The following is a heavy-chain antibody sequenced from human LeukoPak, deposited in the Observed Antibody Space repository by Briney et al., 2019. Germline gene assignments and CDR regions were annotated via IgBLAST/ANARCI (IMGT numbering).Heavy chain of an antibody. CDR3: ARVGGDQVAY. V-gene: IGHV3-53*01. Sequence: GGSLRLSCAASGLTVSSKYMSWVRQAPGKGLEWVSVMYNNGNTHYADSVKGRFTISRDNVKNMLYLQMNSLRPEDTAVYYCARVGGDQVAYWGQGTLVTVSS. CDR1: GLTVSSKY. J-gene: IGHJ4*02. D-gene: IGHD4-17*01. CDR2: MYNNGNT.